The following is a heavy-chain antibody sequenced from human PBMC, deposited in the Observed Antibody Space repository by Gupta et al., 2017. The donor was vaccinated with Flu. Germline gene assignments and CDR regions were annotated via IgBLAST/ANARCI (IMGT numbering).Heavy chain of an antibody. CDR3: ARADYSKYPYFHYNGMDV. J-gene: IGHJ6*02. CDR1: GGSINSSNYY. Sequence: QVQLQESGPGLVKPSQTLSLTCSVSGGSINSSNYYWSWIRQPAGKGLEWIGRILTSGSSNYNPSLKSRVTLSVDTSKNQLSLKLSSVTAADTAVYYCARADYSKYPYFHYNGMDVWGHGTKVTVSS. CDR2: ILTSGSS. D-gene: IGHD4-11*01. V-gene: IGHV4-61*02.